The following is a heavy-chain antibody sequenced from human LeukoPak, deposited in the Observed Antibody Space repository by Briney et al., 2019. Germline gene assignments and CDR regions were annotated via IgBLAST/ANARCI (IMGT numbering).Heavy chain of an antibody. J-gene: IGHJ3*02. CDR3: ARGSKHDAFDI. CDR2: IYSGGST. CDR1: GFTVSSNY. Sequence: GGSLRLSCAASGFTVSSNYMSWVRQAPGKGLEWVSVIYSGGSTYYADSVKGRFTISRDNSKNTLYLQMNSLRAEDTAVYYCARGSKHDAFDIWGQGTMVTVSS. V-gene: IGHV3-53*01.